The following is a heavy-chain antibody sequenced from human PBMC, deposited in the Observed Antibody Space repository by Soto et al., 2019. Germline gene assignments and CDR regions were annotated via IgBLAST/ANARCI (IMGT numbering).Heavy chain of an antibody. Sequence: SETLSLTCAVYGGSFSGYYWSWIRQPPGKGLEWIGEINHSGSTNYNPSLKSRVTISVDTSKNQFSLKLSSVTAADTAVYYCARGGYYDFWSGYYRWFDPWGQGTLVT. CDR2: INHSGST. V-gene: IGHV4-34*01. J-gene: IGHJ5*02. CDR3: ARGGYYDFWSGYYRWFDP. CDR1: GGSFSGYY. D-gene: IGHD3-3*01.